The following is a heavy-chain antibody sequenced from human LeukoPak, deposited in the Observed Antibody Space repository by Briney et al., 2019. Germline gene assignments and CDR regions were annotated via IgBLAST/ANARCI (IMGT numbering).Heavy chain of an antibody. Sequence: KPSETLSLTCGVDGGSFSAYYWSWIRQPPGQGLEWIGDINHSGSTKYNPSLRSRVAISVDSSKNHFSLNLRSVTAADTAVYYCARLPLAAFAEFLNFDYWGQGIPVTVSS. J-gene: IGHJ4*02. V-gene: IGHV4-34*01. D-gene: IGHD3-10*01. CDR3: ARLPLAAFAEFLNFDY. CDR1: GGSFSAYY. CDR2: INHSGST.